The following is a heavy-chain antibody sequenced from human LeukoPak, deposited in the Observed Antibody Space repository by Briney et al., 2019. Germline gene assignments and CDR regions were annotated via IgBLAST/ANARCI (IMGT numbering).Heavy chain of an antibody. V-gene: IGHV3-30-3*01. CDR2: ISYDGSNK. D-gene: IGHD6-19*01. CDR3: ARDLYSSGLKDYYYYGMDV. CDR1: GFTFSSYA. Sequence: GRSLRLSCAASGFTFSSYAMHWVRQAPGKGLEWVAVISYDGSNKYYADSVKGRFTISRDNSKNTLYLQMNSLRAEDTAVYHCARDLYSSGLKDYYYYGMDVWGQGTTVTVSS. J-gene: IGHJ6*02.